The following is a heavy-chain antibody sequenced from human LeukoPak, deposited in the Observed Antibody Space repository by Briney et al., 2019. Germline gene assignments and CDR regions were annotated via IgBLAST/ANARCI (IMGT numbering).Heavy chain of an antibody. CDR2: IYYSGST. CDR3: ARGADSSGYYSIFYFDY. D-gene: IGHD3-22*01. CDR1: GGSISNGNYY. J-gene: IGHJ4*02. Sequence: PSETLSLTCTVSGGSISNGNYYWNWIRQPPGKGLEWIGYIYYSGSTNYNPSLKSRVTISVDTSKNQFSLKLSSVTAADTAVYYCARGADSSGYYSIFYFDYWGQGTLVTVSS. V-gene: IGHV4-61*01.